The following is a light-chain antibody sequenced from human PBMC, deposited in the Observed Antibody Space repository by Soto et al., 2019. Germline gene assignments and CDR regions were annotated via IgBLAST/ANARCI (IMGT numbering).Light chain of an antibody. CDR2: RNT. CDR3: SSYTSSSPYV. Sequence: QAVLTQPPSASGTPGQTVTISCSGSRSNIGNNYVCWYQQLPGAAPKLLIYRNTQRPSGVPDRFSGSKSGTAASLAISGLRSEDEADYFCSSYTSSSPYVFGTGTKLTVL. V-gene: IGLV1-47*01. CDR1: RSNIGNNY. J-gene: IGLJ1*01.